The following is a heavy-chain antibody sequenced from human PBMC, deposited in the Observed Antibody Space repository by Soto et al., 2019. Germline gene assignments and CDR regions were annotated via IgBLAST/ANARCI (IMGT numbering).Heavy chain of an antibody. CDR1: GFTFSSYA. V-gene: IGHV3-23*01. J-gene: IGHJ4*02. Sequence: GGPLRLSCAASGFTFSSYAMSWVRQAPGKGLEWVSAISGSGGSTYYADSVRGRFTISRDNSKNTLYLQMNSLRAEDTAVYYCAKDPPYYDILTGYDRFDYWGQGTLVTVSS. CDR2: ISGSGGST. CDR3: AKDPPYYDILTGYDRFDY. D-gene: IGHD3-9*01.